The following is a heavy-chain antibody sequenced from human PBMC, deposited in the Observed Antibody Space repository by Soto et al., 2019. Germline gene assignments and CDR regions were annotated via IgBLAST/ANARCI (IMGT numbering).Heavy chain of an antibody. D-gene: IGHD6-6*01. J-gene: IGHJ6*02. Sequence: QVQLQESGPGLVKPSQTLSLTCTVSGGSISSGGYYWSWIRQHPGKGLEWIGYIYYSGSTYYNPSLKSRVTISVDTSKNQFSLKLSSVTAADTAVYYCARDKGSSSVNRYGMDVWGQGTTVTVSS. CDR3: ARDKGSSSVNRYGMDV. CDR1: GGSISSGGYY. V-gene: IGHV4-31*03. CDR2: IYYSGST.